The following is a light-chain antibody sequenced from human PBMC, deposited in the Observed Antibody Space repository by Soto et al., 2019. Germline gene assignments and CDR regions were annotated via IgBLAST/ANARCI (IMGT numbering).Light chain of an antibody. CDR2: ASS. J-gene: IGKJ5*01. CDR3: QRLNTCPVT. V-gene: IGKV1-9*01. CDR1: QGISSY. Sequence: DIQLTQSPSFLSASVGDRVTITCRASQGISSYLAWYQQTPGKAPKLLIYASSTLQSGVPSRFSSSGYGTEFPLTISNLQPEDFATYYCQRLNTCPVTFGQGTRLDI.